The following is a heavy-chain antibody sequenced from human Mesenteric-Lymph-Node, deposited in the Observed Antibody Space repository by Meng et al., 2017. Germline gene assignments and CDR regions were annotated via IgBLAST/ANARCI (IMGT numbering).Heavy chain of an antibody. J-gene: IGHJ4*02. CDR2: ISGSGGST. V-gene: IGHV3-23*01. D-gene: IGHD3-22*01. CDR1: GFTFSSYA. Sequence: GGSLRLSCAASGFTFSSYAMSWVRQAPGKGLEWVSAISGSGGSTYYADSVKGRFTISRDNSKNTLYLQMNSLRAEDTAVYYCANAGDSSGYLYYFDYWGQGTLVTVSS. CDR3: ANAGDSSGYLYYFDY.